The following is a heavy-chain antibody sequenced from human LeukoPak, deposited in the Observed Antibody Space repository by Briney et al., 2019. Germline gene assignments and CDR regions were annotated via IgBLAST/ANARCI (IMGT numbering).Heavy chain of an antibody. CDR3: ARCSAVTTRTYYFDY. J-gene: IGHJ4*02. D-gene: IGHD4-17*01. V-gene: IGHV1-69*04. CDR2: IIPILGIA. CDR1: GGTFSSYA. Sequence: SVKVSCKASGGTFSSYAISWVRQAPGQGLEWMGRIIPILGIANYAQKFQGRVTITADKSTSTAYMELSSLRSEDTAVYYCARCSAVTTRTYYFDYWGQGTLVTVSS.